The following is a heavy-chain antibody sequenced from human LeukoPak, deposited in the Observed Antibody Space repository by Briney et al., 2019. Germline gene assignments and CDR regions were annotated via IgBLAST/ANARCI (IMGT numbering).Heavy chain of an antibody. J-gene: IGHJ4*02. Sequence: SETLSLTCDVSGGSIDSTNWRNWVRQPPGKGLEWIGEIHHDGRINYNPSLKSRVTLSVDKSKNQFSLRLNSVTAADTAMYYCARSHDHLWGNYPDYWGQGTLVTVSS. D-gene: IGHD3-16*02. CDR1: GGSIDSTNW. V-gene: IGHV4/OR15-8*01. CDR3: ARSHDHLWGNYPDY. CDR2: IHHDGRI.